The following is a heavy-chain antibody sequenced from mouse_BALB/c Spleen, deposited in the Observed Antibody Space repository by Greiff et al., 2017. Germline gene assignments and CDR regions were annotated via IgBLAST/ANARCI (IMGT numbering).Heavy chain of an antibody. CDR3: ARDRGGKGAWFAY. D-gene: IGHD1-1*02. Sequence: QVQLKESGPGLVAPSQSLSITCTVSGFSLTSYGVHWVRQPPGKGLEWLGVIWAGGSTNYNSALMSRLSISKDNSKSQVFLKMNSLQTDDTAMYYCARDRGGKGAWFAYWGQGTLVTVSA. CDR1: GFSLTSYG. J-gene: IGHJ3*01. CDR2: IWAGGST. V-gene: IGHV2-9*02.